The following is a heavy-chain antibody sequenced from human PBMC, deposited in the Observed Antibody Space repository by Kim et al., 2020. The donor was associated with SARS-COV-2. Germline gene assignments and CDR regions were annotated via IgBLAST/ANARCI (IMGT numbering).Heavy chain of an antibody. D-gene: IGHD5-18*01. V-gene: IGHV3-73*01. CDR3: TRQGGYGKYTDFDY. Sequence: GGSLRLSCAASGFTFSGSAMHWVRQASGKGLEWVGRIRSKANSYATAYAASVKGRFTISRDDSKNTAYLQMNSLKTEDTAVYYCTRQGGYGKYTDFDYWGQGTLVTVSS. CDR2: IRSKANSYAT. CDR1: GFTFSGSA. J-gene: IGHJ4*02.